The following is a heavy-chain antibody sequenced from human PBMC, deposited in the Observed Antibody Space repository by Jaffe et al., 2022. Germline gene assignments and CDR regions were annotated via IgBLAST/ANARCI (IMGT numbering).Heavy chain of an antibody. V-gene: IGHV1-46*01. CDR2: ISPSGGST. D-gene: IGHD3-22*01. J-gene: IGHJ3*02. CDR1: GYTFTSYY. Sequence: QVQLVQSGTEMKKPGASVKISCEASGYTFTSYYMHWVRQAPGQGLEWVGIISPSGGSTTYSQKFQGRVTMTRDTSTSTVYMELSSLRSEDTAVYFCATPERSYYYDSSDAFDIWGQGTMVTVSS. CDR3: ATPERSYYYDSSDAFDI.